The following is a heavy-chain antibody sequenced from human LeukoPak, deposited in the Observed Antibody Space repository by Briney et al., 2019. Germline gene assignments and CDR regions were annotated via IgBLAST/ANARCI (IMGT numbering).Heavy chain of an antibody. CDR1: GFTFSSYA. V-gene: IGHV3-23*01. J-gene: IGHJ4*02. Sequence: GGSLRLSCAASGFTFSSYAMSRVRQAPGKGLEWVSAISGSGGSTYYADSVKGRFTISRDNSKNTLYLQMNSLRAEDTAVYYCANAVPAAIVVGYWGQGTLVTVSS. CDR3: ANAVPAAIVVGY. CDR2: ISGSGGST. D-gene: IGHD2-2*01.